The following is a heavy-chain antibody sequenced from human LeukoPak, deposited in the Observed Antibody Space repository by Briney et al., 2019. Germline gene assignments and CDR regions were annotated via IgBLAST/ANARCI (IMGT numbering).Heavy chain of an antibody. V-gene: IGHV3-48*04. D-gene: IGHD2-2*01. Sequence: PGGSLRLSCAASGFTFSSYSMSWVRQAPGKGLEWVSYISSSSSTIYYADCVNGRFTISRDNAKNSLYLQMNSVRAEDKAVYYCARDCSSTNCYRCGGQGTLVTVS. CDR2: ISSSSSTI. CDR3: ARDCSSTNCYRC. CDR1: GFTFSSYS. J-gene: IGHJ4*02.